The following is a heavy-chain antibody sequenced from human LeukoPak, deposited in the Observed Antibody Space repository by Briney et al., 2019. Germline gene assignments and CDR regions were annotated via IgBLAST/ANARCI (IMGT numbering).Heavy chain of an antibody. CDR3: ASYGGYVLDY. J-gene: IGHJ4*02. V-gene: IGHV4-59*01. CDR2: VFNNGGT. Sequence: PSETLSLTCSVSGGSIGSYHWNWIRQPPGKGLEWIGIVFNNGGTKHNPSLKSRVAISVDTSKNQFALKLSSVTAADTAVYCVASYGGYVLDYWGQGALVIVSS. CDR1: GGSIGSYH. D-gene: IGHD5-12*01.